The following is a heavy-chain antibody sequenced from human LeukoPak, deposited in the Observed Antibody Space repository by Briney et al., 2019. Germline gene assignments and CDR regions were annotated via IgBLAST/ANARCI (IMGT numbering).Heavy chain of an antibody. CDR2: TYYRSKWFS. Sequence: SQTLSLTCAISGDSVSSNSATWNWIRQSPSRGLEWLGRTYYRSKWFSDYAVSVKSRTTFNPDTSKNQLSLQLNSVTPEDTAVYYCARGSGSYYAFDIWGHGTMVTVSS. V-gene: IGHV6-1*01. CDR3: ARGSGSYYAFDI. J-gene: IGHJ3*02. CDR1: GDSVSSNSAT. D-gene: IGHD1-26*01.